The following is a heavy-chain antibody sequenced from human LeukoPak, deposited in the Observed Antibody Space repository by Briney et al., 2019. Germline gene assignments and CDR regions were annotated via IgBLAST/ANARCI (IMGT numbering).Heavy chain of an antibody. CDR2: INSDGSST. CDR1: AFTFSSYW. D-gene: IGHD6-19*01. V-gene: IGHV3-74*01. J-gene: IGHJ6*02. Sequence: PGGSLRLSCAASAFTFSSYWMHWVRQAPGKGLVWVSRINSDGSSTSYADSVKGRFTISRDNAKNTLYLQMNSLRAEDTAVYYCARVSSSGRYYYGMDVWGQGTTVTVSS. CDR3: ARVSSSGRYYYGMDV.